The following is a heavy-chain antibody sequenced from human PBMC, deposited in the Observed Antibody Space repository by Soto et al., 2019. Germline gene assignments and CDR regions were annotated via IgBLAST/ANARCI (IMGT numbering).Heavy chain of an antibody. CDR1: GYSFTSLD. CDR2: MQPRTGRT. D-gene: IGHD1-26*01. CDR3: ARGVSAGVDY. V-gene: IGHV1-8*01. J-gene: IGHJ4*02. Sequence: QVQLVQSGAEVREPGASVKVSCKASGYSFTSLDINWVRQTAGQGLEWMGWMQPRTGRTGYAQKFQGRVTMTRDTSINTAYMELTTLTSDDTALYYCARGVSAGVDYWGQGTLVTVSS.